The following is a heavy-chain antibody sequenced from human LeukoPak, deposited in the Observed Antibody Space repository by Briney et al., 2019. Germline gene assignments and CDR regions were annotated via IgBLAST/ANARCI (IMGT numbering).Heavy chain of an antibody. CDR3: ARDRYGDPNHLDY. CDR1: GGSISSGGYY. V-gene: IGHV4-31*03. D-gene: IGHD4-17*01. J-gene: IGHJ4*02. Sequence: SETLSLTCTVSGGSISSGGYYWSWIRQHPGKGLGWIGYIYYSGSTYYNPSLKSRVTISVDTSKNQFSLKLSSVTAADTAVYYCARDRYGDPNHLDYWGQGTLVTVSS. CDR2: IYYSGST.